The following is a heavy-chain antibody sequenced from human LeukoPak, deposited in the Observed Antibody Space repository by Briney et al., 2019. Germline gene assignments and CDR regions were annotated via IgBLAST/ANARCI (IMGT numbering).Heavy chain of an antibody. CDR3: TRSSWYGDGYFDY. V-gene: IGHV3-49*04. D-gene: IGHD6-13*01. J-gene: IGHJ4*02. CDR1: GFTFGDYA. Sequence: GGSLRLSCTASGFTFGDYAMSWVRQAPGKGLEGVGFIRSKAYGGTTEYAASVKGRFTISRDDSKSIAYLQMNSLKTEDTAVYYCTRSSWYGDGYFDYWGQGTLVTVSS. CDR2: IRSKAYGGTT.